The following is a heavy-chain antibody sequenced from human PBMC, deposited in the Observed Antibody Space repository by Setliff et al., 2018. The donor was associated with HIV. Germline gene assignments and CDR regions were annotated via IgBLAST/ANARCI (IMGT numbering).Heavy chain of an antibody. D-gene: IGHD3-3*01. CDR1: GRSLSGYY. V-gene: IGHV4-34*12. CDR2: IFYSGIT. Sequence: PSETLSLTCAVYGRSLSGYYWGWIRQPPGKGLEWIGSIFYSGITYYNPSLKSRVTISVDTSKNQFSLNLTSVTAADTAVYYCARSKTFYDFWGGYYTHGAFKIWGLGTMVTVSS. CDR3: ARSKTFYDFWGGYYTHGAFKI. J-gene: IGHJ3*02.